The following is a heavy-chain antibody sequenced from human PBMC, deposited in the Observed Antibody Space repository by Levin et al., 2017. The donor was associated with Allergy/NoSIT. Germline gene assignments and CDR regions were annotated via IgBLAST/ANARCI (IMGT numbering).Heavy chain of an antibody. CDR3: AREGRWGEHFDL. V-gene: IGHV3-74*01. CDR1: DFTFSSFW. J-gene: IGHJ2*01. CDR2: INSDGSST. Sequence: GGSLRLSCAASDFTFSSFWMHWVRQAPGKGLVWVSRINSDGSSTIYADSVKGRFTISRDNAKNTLYLQTNSLRAEDTAVYYCAREGRWGEHFDLWGRGALVTVSS. D-gene: IGHD3-16*01.